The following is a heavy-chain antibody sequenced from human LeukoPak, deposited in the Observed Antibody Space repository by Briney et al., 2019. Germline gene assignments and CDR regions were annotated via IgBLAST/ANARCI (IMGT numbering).Heavy chain of an antibody. V-gene: IGHV3-74*01. D-gene: IGHD4-17*01. J-gene: IGHJ6*02. CDR2: INSDGGST. Sequence: PGGSLRLSCAASGFTFSSYWMHWVRQAPGKGLVWVSRINSDGGSTSYADSVKGRFTISRDNAKNTLYLQMNSLRAEDTAVYYCARDYGDFYYYYYGMDVWGQGTTVTVSS. CDR3: ARDYGDFYYYYYGMDV. CDR1: GFTFSSYW.